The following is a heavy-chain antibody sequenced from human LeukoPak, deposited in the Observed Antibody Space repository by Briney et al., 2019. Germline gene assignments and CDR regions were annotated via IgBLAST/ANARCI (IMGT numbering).Heavy chain of an antibody. CDR1: VYTFTAYY. CDR2: INPNSGGT. D-gene: IGHD6-13*01. CDR3: ARDYSRTSIDY. V-gene: IGHV1-2*02. J-gene: IGHJ4*02. Sequence: ASVKLSCKASVYTFTAYYIHWVRQAPGPGLEWMGWINPNSGGTNYAQKFQGRVTMTRDTSISTAYMELSRLRSDDTAVYYCARDYSRTSIDYWGQETLVTVSS.